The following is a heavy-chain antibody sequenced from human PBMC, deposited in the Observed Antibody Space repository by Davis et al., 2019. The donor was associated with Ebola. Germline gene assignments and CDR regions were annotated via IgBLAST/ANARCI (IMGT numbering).Heavy chain of an antibody. CDR3: ARVTRKSSSWRDY. CDR1: GFTFSSYW. V-gene: IGHV3-7*03. CDR2: IKQDGSEK. D-gene: IGHD6-13*01. Sequence: GGSLRLSCAASGFTFSSYWMSWVRQAPGKGLEWVANIKQDGSEKYYVDSVKGRFTISRDNAKNSLYLQMNSLRAEDTAVYYCARVTRKSSSWRDYWGQGTLVTVSS. J-gene: IGHJ4*02.